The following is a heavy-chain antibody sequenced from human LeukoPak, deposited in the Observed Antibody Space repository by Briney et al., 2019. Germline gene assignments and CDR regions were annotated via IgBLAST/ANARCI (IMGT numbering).Heavy chain of an antibody. D-gene: IGHD4-17*01. V-gene: IGHV3-7*05. Sequence: PGGSLRLSCAASGFAFSSYWMSWVRQAPGKGLEWVANIKQDGSEKYYVDSAKGRFTTSRDNAKNSLYLQMNSLRAEDTAVYYCARDFNYGDFDYWGQGTLVTVSS. CDR1: GFAFSSYW. J-gene: IGHJ4*02. CDR2: IKQDGSEK. CDR3: ARDFNYGDFDY.